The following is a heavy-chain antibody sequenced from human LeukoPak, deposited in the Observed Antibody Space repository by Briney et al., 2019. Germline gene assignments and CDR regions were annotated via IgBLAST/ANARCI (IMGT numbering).Heavy chain of an antibody. Sequence: GGSLRLSCAASGFTFSSYAMSWVRQAPGKGLEWVSAISGSGGSTYYADSVKGRFTISRDNSKNTLYLQMNRLRAEDTAVYYCAKNQLVTVYFDYWGQGTLVTVSS. V-gene: IGHV3-23*01. D-gene: IGHD6-13*01. CDR2: ISGSGGST. CDR3: AKNQLVTVYFDY. CDR1: GFTFSSYA. J-gene: IGHJ4*02.